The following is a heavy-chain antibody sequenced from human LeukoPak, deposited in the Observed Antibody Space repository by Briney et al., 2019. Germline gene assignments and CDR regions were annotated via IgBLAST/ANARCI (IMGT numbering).Heavy chain of an antibody. Sequence: PSETLSLTCTVSGGSISSYYWSWIRQPPGKGLEWIGYIHYSGSTNYNPSLQSRVTISVDTSKNQFSLRLSSVTAADTAVYSCARHLRGAYCGDNCYLDYWGQGTLVTVSS. CDR3: ARHLRGAYCGDNCYLDY. CDR2: IHYSGST. J-gene: IGHJ4*02. CDR1: GGSISSYY. V-gene: IGHV4-59*08. D-gene: IGHD2-21*02.